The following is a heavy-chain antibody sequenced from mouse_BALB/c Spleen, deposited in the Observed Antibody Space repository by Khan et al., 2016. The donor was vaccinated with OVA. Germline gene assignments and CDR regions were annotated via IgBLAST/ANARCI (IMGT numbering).Heavy chain of an antibody. J-gene: IGHJ3*01. CDR1: GYTFTNYV. CDR2: INPYNAGT. Sequence: EVQLQESGPELVEPGASVKMSCKASGYTFTNYVMHWVKQKPGQGLEWIGYINPYNAGTRYNEKFKGKATLTSDISSTTAYMELSSLTSEDSEVYYCAREASSWDFSSPYWGQGTLVTVSA. V-gene: IGHV1S136*01. D-gene: IGHD4-1*01. CDR3: AREASSWDFSSPY.